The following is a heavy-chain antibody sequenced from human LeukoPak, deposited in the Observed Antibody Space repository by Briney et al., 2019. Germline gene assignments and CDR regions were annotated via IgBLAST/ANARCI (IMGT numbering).Heavy chain of an antibody. CDR1: GIAFSNYW. CDR2: IKEDGSEK. D-gene: IGHD2-2*01. CDR3: ARGTRGPDDY. J-gene: IGHJ4*02. Sequence: GGSLRLSCAASGIAFSNYWMSWVRQAPGTGLEWVASIKEDGSEKKYVDSVEGRFTISRDNAKNSLYLQMNSLRAEDTAVYYCARGTRGPDDYWGQGTLVTVSS. V-gene: IGHV3-7*01.